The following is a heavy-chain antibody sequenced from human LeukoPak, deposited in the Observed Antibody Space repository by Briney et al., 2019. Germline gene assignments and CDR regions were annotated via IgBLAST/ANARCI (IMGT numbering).Heavy chain of an antibody. J-gene: IGHJ4*02. D-gene: IGHD4-17*01. V-gene: IGHV4-59*12. CDR1: GGSLSSYY. CDR3: ARDRSSYGKGHYDF. Sequence: SETLSLTCTVSGGSLSSYYWSWLRQPPGKGLEWIGSVTYRGSANINPSLKNRVAISADTSRSHFSLKLTSLTSADTGVYYCARDRSSYGKGHYDFGGQGTLVTVSS. CDR2: VTYRGSA.